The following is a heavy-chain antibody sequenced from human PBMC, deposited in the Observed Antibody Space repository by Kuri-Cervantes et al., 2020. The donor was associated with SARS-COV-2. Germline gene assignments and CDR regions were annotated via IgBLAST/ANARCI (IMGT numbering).Heavy chain of an antibody. CDR1: GGSFSGYY. CDR2: ISHSGST. CDR3: ARGPGNWGGFDY. Sequence: ESLKISCAVYGGSFSGYYWSWIRQPPGKGLEWIGEISHSGSTNYNPSLKSRVTISVDTSKNQFSLKLSSVTAADTAVYYCARGPGNWGGFDYWGQGTQVTVSS. V-gene: IGHV4-34*01. J-gene: IGHJ4*02. D-gene: IGHD7-27*01.